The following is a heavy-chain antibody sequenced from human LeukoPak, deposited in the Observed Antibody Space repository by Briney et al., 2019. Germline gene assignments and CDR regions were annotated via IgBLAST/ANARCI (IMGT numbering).Heavy chain of an antibody. J-gene: IGHJ6*03. CDR1: GGSISYFY. Sequence: SETLSLTCTVSGGSISYFYWSWIRQPAGKCLEWIGRIYTSGSTNYNPSLKSRVTMSVDTSKKQFSLKLSSVTAADTAVYYCARVRGSSGSYEYYHYMDVWGKGTTVTISS. V-gene: IGHV4-4*07. D-gene: IGHD1-26*01. CDR2: IYTSGST. CDR3: ARVRGSSGSYEYYHYMDV.